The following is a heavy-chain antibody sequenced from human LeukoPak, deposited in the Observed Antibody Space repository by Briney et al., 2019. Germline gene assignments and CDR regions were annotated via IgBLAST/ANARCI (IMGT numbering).Heavy chain of an antibody. J-gene: IGHJ6*02. CDR2: IIPILGIA. Sequence: SVKVSCKASGGTFSSYAISWVRQAPGQGLEWMGRIIPILGIANYAQEFQGRVTITADKSTSTAYMELSSLRSEDTAVYYCARDSRGYCSSTSCHAIGIYYYYYGMDVWGQGTTVTVSS. CDR3: ARDSRGYCSSTSCHAIGIYYYYYGMDV. D-gene: IGHD2-2*01. V-gene: IGHV1-69*04. CDR1: GGTFSSYA.